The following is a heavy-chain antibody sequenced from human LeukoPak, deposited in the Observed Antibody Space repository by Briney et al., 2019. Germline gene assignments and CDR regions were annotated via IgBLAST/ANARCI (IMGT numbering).Heavy chain of an antibody. J-gene: IGHJ4*02. CDR3: ARARGVGDY. D-gene: IGHD3-10*01. Sequence: SETLSLTCAVYGGSFSGYYWSWIRQPPGKGLEWIGEINHSGSTNYNPSLKSRGTISVDTSKIQFYLKLSSVTAADTAVYYCARARGVGDYWGQGTLVTVSS. CDR1: GGSFSGYY. V-gene: IGHV4-34*01. CDR2: INHSGST.